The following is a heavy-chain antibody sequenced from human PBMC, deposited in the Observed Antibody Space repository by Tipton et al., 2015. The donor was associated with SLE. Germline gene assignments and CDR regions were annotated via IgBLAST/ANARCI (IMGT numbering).Heavy chain of an antibody. V-gene: IGHV4-38-2*01. CDR2: IYHSGST. CDR3: ARGLRGYDGS. Sequence: TLSLTCAVSGYSISSGYYWGWIRQPPGKGLEWIGSIYHSGSTYYNPSLKSRVTISVDTSKNQFSLKLSSVTAADTAVYYCARGLRGYDGSWGQGTLVTVSS. D-gene: IGHD5-12*01. CDR1: GYSISSGYY. J-gene: IGHJ5*02.